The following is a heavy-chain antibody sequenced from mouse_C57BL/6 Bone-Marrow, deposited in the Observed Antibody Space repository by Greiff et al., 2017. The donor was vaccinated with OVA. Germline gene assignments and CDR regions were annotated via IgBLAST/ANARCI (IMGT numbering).Heavy chain of an antibody. Sequence: VQLQQSGAELMKPGASVKLSCKATGYTFTGYWIEWVKQRPGHGLEWIGEILPGSGSTNYTEKFKGKATFTADTSSNTAYMQLSSLTTEDSAIYYCARTTMITTDAMDYWGQGTSVTVSS. CDR1: GYTFTGYW. V-gene: IGHV1-9*01. J-gene: IGHJ4*01. CDR2: ILPGSGST. CDR3: ARTTMITTDAMDY. D-gene: IGHD2-4*01.